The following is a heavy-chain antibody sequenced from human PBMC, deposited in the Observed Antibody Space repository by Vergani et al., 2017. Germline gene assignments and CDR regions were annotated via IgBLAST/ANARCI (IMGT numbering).Heavy chain of an antibody. Sequence: QVQLVQSGAEVKKPGSSVKVSCKASGGTFSSYAISWVRQAPGQGLEWMGGIIPIFGTANYAQKFQGRVTITADESTSTADMELSSLRSEDTAVYYCARDGGGGYSYGFSFDYWGQGTLVTVSS. J-gene: IGHJ4*02. D-gene: IGHD5-18*01. V-gene: IGHV1-69*01. CDR3: ARDGGGGYSYGFSFDY. CDR1: GGTFSSYA. CDR2: IIPIFGTA.